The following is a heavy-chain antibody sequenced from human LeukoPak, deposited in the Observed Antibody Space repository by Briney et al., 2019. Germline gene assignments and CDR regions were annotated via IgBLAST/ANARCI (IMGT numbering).Heavy chain of an antibody. D-gene: IGHD6-19*01. J-gene: IGHJ4*02. Sequence: ASVKVSCKASGYTFTGYYMHWVRQAPGQGLEWMGWINPNSGGTNYAQKFQGRVTMTRDTSISTACMELSRLRSDDTAVYYCARISSGWHTGHYWGQGTLVTVSS. CDR1: GYTFTGYY. CDR2: INPNSGGT. CDR3: ARISSGWHTGHY. V-gene: IGHV1-2*02.